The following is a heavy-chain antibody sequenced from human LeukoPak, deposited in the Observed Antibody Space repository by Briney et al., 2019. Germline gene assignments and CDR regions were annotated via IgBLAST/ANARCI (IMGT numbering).Heavy chain of an antibody. Sequence: SETLSLTCAVYGGSFSGYYWSWLRQPPGKGVEWLGEINHSGSTNYNPSLKSRVTISVDTSKNQFSLKLSSVTAADTAVYYCARGLSGYSGYSFDYWGQGTLVTVPS. J-gene: IGHJ4*02. CDR3: ARGLSGYSGYSFDY. V-gene: IGHV4-34*01. CDR1: GGSFSGYY. D-gene: IGHD5-12*01. CDR2: INHSGST.